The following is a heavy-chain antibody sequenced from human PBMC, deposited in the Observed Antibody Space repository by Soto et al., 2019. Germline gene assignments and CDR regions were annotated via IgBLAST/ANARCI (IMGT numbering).Heavy chain of an antibody. V-gene: IGHV4-39*01. Sequence: QLQLQESGPGLVKPSETLSLTCTVSGGSISSFNYFWGWIRQPPGKGLEWIGSLYYSGNTYYNPYLQSRVTISVDTSKKQCTLTLRSVTAEDTAVYYCARGGGSTFNWFDPWGQGTLVTVSP. CDR1: GGSISSFNYF. CDR3: ARGGGSTFNWFDP. D-gene: IGHD2-15*01. CDR2: LYYSGNT. J-gene: IGHJ5*02.